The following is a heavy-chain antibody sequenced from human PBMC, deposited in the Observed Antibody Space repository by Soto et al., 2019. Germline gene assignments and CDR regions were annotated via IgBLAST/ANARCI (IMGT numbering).Heavy chain of an antibody. J-gene: IGHJ5*01. CDR2: IHHSGST. D-gene: IGHD3-10*02. Sequence: SETLSLTCAVSGGSINTYYWSWVRQPPGKGLEWIGNIHHSGSTNYNPSLNSRVTISIDTSKNKLSLWLNSVTAADTAVYYCERVVDCRYGICSLWFESWGQGTLVTVFS. CDR1: GGSINTYY. CDR3: ERVVDCRYGICSLWFES. V-gene: IGHV4-59*01.